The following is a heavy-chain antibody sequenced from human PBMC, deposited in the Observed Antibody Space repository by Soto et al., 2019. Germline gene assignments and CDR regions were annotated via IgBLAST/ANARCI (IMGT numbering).Heavy chain of an antibody. CDR3: ARVGHSSGWTYYYFDY. Sequence: ASVKVSCKASGYTFTGYYMHWVRQAPGQGLEWMGWINPNSGGTNYAQKFQGWVTMTRDTSISTAYMELSRLRSDDTAVYYCARVGHSSGWTYYYFDYWGQGTPVTVS. CDR1: GYTFTGYY. CDR2: INPNSGGT. D-gene: IGHD6-19*01. V-gene: IGHV1-2*04. J-gene: IGHJ4*02.